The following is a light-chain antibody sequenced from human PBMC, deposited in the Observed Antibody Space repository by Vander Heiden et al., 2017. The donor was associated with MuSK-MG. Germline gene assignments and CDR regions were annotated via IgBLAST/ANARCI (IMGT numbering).Light chain of an antibody. CDR1: SSNIGRNY. CDR3: AAWDDSLSGWV. Sequence: QSVLTPPPSASGTPGQRVTIPCPGSSSNIGRNYVYLYQQHPGTAPKPLIDRNSQRPSGVADRFSGSKSGTAASLAISGLRSEDEADYYCAAWDDSLSGWVFGGGTKLTVL. J-gene: IGLJ3*02. CDR2: RNS. V-gene: IGLV1-47*01.